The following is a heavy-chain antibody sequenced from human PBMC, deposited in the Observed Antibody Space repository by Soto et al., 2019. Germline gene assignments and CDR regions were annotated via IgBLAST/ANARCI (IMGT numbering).Heavy chain of an antibody. V-gene: IGHV1-24*01. CDR2: FDPEDGET. J-gene: IGHJ5*02. CDR3: TKLRTSSWYVLFDP. D-gene: IGHD2-2*01. Sequence: ASVKVSCKVSGDTLTEVSIHWVRQAPGEGLEWMGGFDPEDGETIYAQKFQGRVTMTEDTSTDTAYMELSSLRSDDTAVYYCTKLRTSSWYVLFDPCGQGTLVTVSS. CDR1: GDTLTEVS.